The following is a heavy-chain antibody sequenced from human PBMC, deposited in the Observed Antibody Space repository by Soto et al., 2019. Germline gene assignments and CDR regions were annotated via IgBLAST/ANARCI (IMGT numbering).Heavy chain of an antibody. CDR2: IYYSGST. J-gene: IGHJ6*02. D-gene: IGHD3-10*01. CDR1: GGSISSGGYY. CDR3: ARESVSSYSYYYYGMDV. Sequence: SETLSLTCTVSGGSISSGGYYWSWIRQHPGKGPEWIGYIYYSGSTYYNPSLKSRVTISVDTSKNQFSLKLSSVTAADTAVYYCARESVSSYSYYYYGMDVWGQGTTVTVSS. V-gene: IGHV4-31*03.